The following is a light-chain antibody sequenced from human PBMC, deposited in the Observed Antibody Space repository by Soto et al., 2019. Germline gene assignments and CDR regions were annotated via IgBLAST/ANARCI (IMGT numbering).Light chain of an antibody. V-gene: IGKV3-15*01. CDR2: GAS. Sequence: EIVMTQSPATLSVSPGERATLSCRASQSVSNNLAWYQQRPGQPPRLLIYGASTRPTGIPARFSGSGSGTEFTLTISSLQSEDFAVYYCQQYNNWPRTFGQGTRWIS. CDR3: QQYNNWPRT. J-gene: IGKJ1*01. CDR1: QSVSNN.